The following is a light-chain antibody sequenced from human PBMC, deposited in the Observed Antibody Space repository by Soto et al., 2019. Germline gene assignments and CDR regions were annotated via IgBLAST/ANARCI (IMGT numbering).Light chain of an antibody. Sequence: EIILTQSPDTLSLSPGERATLSCRASHTVSSNYLAWCQQRPGQAPRLLIYVTSTRAARIPARFSGSGSGRDFTLTIPRLEPEDAEVYFGHQYTGPPTTFGQGTRLEIK. CDR1: HTVSSNY. CDR2: VTS. CDR3: HQYTGPPTT. V-gene: IGKV3-20*01. J-gene: IGKJ5*01.